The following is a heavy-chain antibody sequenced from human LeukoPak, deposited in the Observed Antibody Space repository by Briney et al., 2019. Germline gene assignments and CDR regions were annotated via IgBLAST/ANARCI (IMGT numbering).Heavy chain of an antibody. J-gene: IGHJ4*02. V-gene: IGHV1-3*04. CDR1: GYTFTTYA. D-gene: IGHD1-26*01. CDR3: ARDMGSRSLHY. Sequence: ALGKVSCKASGYTFTTYAIHWVRQAPGQRLGWRGWINTRNGDTRYPQTFQAKVPITRDTSASTANMKLSSLRPEDRAMYYCARDMGSRSLHYRAQATLLTAPS. CDR2: INTRNGDT.